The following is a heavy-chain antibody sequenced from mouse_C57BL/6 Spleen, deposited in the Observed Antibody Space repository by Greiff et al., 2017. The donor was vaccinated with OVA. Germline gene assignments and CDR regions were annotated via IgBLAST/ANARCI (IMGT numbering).Heavy chain of an antibody. J-gene: IGHJ3*01. CDR1: GYTFTSYW. CDR3: ARGYDDYDGGGSWFAY. CDR2: INPSSGYT. V-gene: IGHV1-7*01. Sequence: VQLQESGAELAKPGASVKLSCKASGYTFTSYWMHWVKQRPGQGLEWIGYINPSSGYTKYNQKFKDKATLTADKSSSTAYMQLSRLTYEDSAGYYCARGYDDYDGGGSWFAYWGQGTLVTVSA. D-gene: IGHD2-4*01.